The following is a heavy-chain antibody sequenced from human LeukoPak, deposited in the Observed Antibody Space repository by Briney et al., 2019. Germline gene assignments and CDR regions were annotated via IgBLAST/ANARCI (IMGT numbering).Heavy chain of an antibody. J-gene: IGHJ4*02. D-gene: IGHD6-13*01. CDR1: GFTFSDYY. CDR2: NSSSSSYT. Sequence: GGSLRLSCAASGFTFSDYYMSWIRQAPGKGLEWVSYNSSSSSYTNYADSVKGRFTISRDNAKNSLYRQMNSLRAEETAVYYCAREGYSSSFDYWGQGTLVTVSS. V-gene: IGHV3-11*05. CDR3: AREGYSSSFDY.